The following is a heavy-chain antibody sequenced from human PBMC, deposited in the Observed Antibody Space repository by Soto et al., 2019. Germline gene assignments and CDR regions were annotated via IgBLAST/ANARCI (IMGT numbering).Heavy chain of an antibody. CDR3: ARVNYYGSGSYPKWFDY. V-gene: IGHV4-31*03. Sequence: QVQLQESGPGLVKPSQTLSLTCTVSGYSISSGGYYWSWIRQHPGKGLEWIGHIYYNGSTYYNPSLKSRVTISVDTSKNQLSLRLSSVTAADTAVYYCARVNYYGSGSYPKWFDYWGQGTLVTVSS. CDR1: GYSISSGGYY. D-gene: IGHD3-10*01. CDR2: IYYNGST. J-gene: IGHJ4*02.